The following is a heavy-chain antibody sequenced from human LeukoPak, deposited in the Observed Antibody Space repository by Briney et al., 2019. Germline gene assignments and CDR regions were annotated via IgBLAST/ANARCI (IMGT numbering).Heavy chain of an antibody. V-gene: IGHV3-66*02. D-gene: IGHD3-10*01. J-gene: IGHJ4*02. Sequence: PGGSLRLSCAASGFTVSTDNMSWVRQVPGKGREWVSVVYSGNDGTNYADSVRGRFTISRDDSKNMVYLQMNNLRLEDAAVYYCTKRSRGYYDYWGQGTLVTVSS. CDR1: GFTVSTDN. CDR2: VYSGNDGT. CDR3: TKRSRGYYDY.